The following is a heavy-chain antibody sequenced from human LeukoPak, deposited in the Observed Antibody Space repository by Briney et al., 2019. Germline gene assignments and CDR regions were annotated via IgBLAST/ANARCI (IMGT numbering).Heavy chain of an antibody. Sequence: PSETLSLTCAVYGGSFSGYYWSWIRQPPGKGLEWIGEITHSGSTNYNSSLKSRVTISVDTSRNQFSLKLNSVTAADTAVYYCAGDYASWGQGTMVTVSS. D-gene: IGHD4-17*01. V-gene: IGHV4-34*01. J-gene: IGHJ3*01. CDR3: AGDYAS. CDR1: GGSFSGYY. CDR2: ITHSGST.